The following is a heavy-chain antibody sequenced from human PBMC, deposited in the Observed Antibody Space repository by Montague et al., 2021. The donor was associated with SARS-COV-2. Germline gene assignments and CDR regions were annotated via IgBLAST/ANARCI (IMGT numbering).Heavy chain of an antibody. CDR1: GGSIKSTTYY. D-gene: IGHD5-18*01. Sequence: SETLSLTCTVSGGSIKSTTYYWAWIRQPPGKGLEWIGSVYYTGSNYYNPSLQSRGTMSVDTSKKQFSLKLSSVTAADTGVYYCARHFPSGYTFGLDAFDLWGQGTMVTVSS. J-gene: IGHJ3*01. CDR2: VYYTGSN. V-gene: IGHV4-39*01. CDR3: ARHFPSGYTFGLDAFDL.